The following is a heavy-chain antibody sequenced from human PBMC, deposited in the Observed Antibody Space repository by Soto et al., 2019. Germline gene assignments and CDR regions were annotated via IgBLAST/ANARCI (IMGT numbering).Heavy chain of an antibody. CDR1: GYTFTNYY. Sequence: QVQLVQSGAEVKKPGASVKVSCKASGYTFTNYYMDWVRQAPGQGLEWMGIINPSGGATKYAQKFQGRVTMTRDTSTSTVYMELSSLRSEDTAVYYCASLGYCTNGVCYGPYYDMDVWGQGTTVTVSS. CDR2: INPSGGAT. J-gene: IGHJ6*02. D-gene: IGHD2-8*01. V-gene: IGHV1-46*01. CDR3: ASLGYCTNGVCYGPYYDMDV.